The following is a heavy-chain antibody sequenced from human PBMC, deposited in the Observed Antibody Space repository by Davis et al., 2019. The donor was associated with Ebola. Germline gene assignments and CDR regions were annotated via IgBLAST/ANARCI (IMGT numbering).Heavy chain of an antibody. V-gene: IGHV3-73*01. CDR2: IRSKANSYAT. Sequence: GESLKISCAASGFTFSGSAMHWVRQASGKGLEWVGRIRSKANSYATAYAASVKGRFTISRDNAKNSLYLQMNSLRAEDTAVYYCAREVAVAYFDYWGQGTLVTVSS. CDR1: GFTFSGSA. J-gene: IGHJ4*02. D-gene: IGHD6-19*01. CDR3: AREVAVAYFDY.